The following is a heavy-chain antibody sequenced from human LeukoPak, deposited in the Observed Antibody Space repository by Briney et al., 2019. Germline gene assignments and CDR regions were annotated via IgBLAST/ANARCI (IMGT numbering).Heavy chain of an antibody. J-gene: IGHJ4*02. V-gene: IGHV3-23*01. Sequence: GGSLRLSCAVSGIILSNYGMRCVSQAPGKGLEWVAGISDSGGRTNYADSVEGRFTISRDIAKHTLYMQMNSRRGEETAVYFCAKRGVVIRVILVGFHKDAYYFDSWGQGALVTVSS. CDR2: ISDSGGRT. CDR3: AKRGVVIRVILVGFHKDAYYFDS. D-gene: IGHD3-22*01. CDR1: GIILSNYG.